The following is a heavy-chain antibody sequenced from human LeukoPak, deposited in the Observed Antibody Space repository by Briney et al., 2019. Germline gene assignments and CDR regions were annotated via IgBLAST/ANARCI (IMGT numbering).Heavy chain of an antibody. V-gene: IGHV1-2*02. CDR2: INPNSGGT. CDR1: GYTFTGYY. CDR3: ASAGAVIGGSATYYSDY. J-gene: IGHJ4*02. D-gene: IGHD3-16*02. Sequence: ASVKVSCKASGYTFTGYYLHWVRQPPGQGLEWMGWINPNSGGTNYAQKFQGRVTLTRDTSIRTAYMELSTLISDDTAVYYCASAGAVIGGSATYYSDYWGQGTLVTVSS.